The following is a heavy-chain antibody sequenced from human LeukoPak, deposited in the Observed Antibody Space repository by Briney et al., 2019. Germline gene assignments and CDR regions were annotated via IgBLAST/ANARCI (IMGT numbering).Heavy chain of an antibody. CDR2: IYSGGNT. V-gene: IGHV3-53*04. CDR3: AVVVLADTNRFDP. J-gene: IGHJ5*02. Sequence: PGGSLRLSCAASRFTFSSYAMSWVRQAPGKGREWVSVIYSGGNTYYADSVKGRFTISRHNSKNTLYLQMNSLRSDDTAMYYCAVVVLADTNRFDPWGQGTLVTVSS. CDR1: RFTFSSYA. D-gene: IGHD2-15*01.